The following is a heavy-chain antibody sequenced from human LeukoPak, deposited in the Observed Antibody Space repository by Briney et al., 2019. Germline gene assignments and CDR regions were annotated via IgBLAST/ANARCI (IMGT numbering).Heavy chain of an antibody. CDR2: ISYDGSNK. Sequence: GGSLRLSCAASGFTFSSYGMHWVRQAPGKGLEWVAVISYDGSNKYYAGSAKGRFTISRDNSKNTLYLQMNSLRAEDTAVYYCARGPVRGGYSYGRRRWFDPWGQGTLVTVSS. D-gene: IGHD5-18*01. CDR3: ARGPVRGGYSYGRRRWFDP. V-gene: IGHV3-30*03. J-gene: IGHJ5*02. CDR1: GFTFSSYG.